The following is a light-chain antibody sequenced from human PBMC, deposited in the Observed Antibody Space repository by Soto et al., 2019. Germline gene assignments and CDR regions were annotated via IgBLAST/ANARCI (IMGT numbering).Light chain of an antibody. CDR3: QQYEKWPPLT. Sequence: EIVMTQSPGTLYVSPGERVTLSCRASQSVSISLAWYQQKLGQAPRLLIYGASTRANGIPERFSGSGSGTEFTLTISSLQSEDFAVYYCQQYEKWPPLTFGGGTKVEIK. CDR2: GAS. CDR1: QSVSIS. J-gene: IGKJ4*01. V-gene: IGKV3-15*01.